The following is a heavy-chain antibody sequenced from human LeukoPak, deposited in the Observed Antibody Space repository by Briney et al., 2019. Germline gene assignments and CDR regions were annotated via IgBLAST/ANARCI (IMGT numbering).Heavy chain of an antibody. CDR1: GFTFDDYA. V-gene: IGHV3-30*02. Sequence: GGSLRLSCAASGFTFDDYAMSWVRQAPGKGLEWVAFIRYDGSNKYYADSVKGRFTISRDNSKNTLYLQMNSLRAEDTAVYYCAKDRLISGSYDFDYWGQGTLVTVSS. CDR3: AKDRLISGSYDFDY. CDR2: IRYDGSNK. J-gene: IGHJ4*02. D-gene: IGHD1-26*01.